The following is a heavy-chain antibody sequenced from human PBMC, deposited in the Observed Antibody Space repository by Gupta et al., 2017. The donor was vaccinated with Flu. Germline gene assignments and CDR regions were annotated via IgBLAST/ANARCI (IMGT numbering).Heavy chain of an antibody. Sequence: GGTTDYAAPVKGRFTTSRDDSKNTLYLQMKSLKTEDTGVYYCITHVEDDFWSGYTILSYYGMDVWGQGTTVTVSS. CDR2: GGTT. J-gene: IGHJ6*02. V-gene: IGHV3-15*01. D-gene: IGHD3-3*01. CDR3: ITHVEDDFWSGYTILSYYGMDV.